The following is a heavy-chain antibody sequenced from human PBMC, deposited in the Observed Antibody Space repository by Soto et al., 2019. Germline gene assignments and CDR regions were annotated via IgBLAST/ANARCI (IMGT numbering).Heavy chain of an antibody. CDR2: IRRKTGGGTT. V-gene: IGHV3-49*01. J-gene: IGHJ4*02. Sequence: GGSLRLSCTASGFTFGDYAMSWFRQAPGKGLEWVGFIRRKTGGGTTENTAAVKGRLTISRDDSKSMAYLQMNSLKTEDTALYYCTRFRGSCTNGVCSDLDYWGQGTLVTVSS. D-gene: IGHD2-8*01. CDR1: GFTFGDYA. CDR3: TRFRGSCTNGVCSDLDY.